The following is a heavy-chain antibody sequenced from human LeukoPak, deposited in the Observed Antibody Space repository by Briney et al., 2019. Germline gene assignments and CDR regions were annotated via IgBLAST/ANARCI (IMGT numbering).Heavy chain of an antibody. D-gene: IGHD3-10*01. Sequence: GGSLRLSCAASGFTFSSYEMNWVRQAPGKGLEWVSYISSSGSTIYYADSVKGRFTISRDNAKNSLYLQMNSLRAEDTAVYYCAREGHYYGSGSYYANDAFDIWGQGTMVTVSS. CDR1: GFTFSSYE. CDR3: AREGHYYGSGSYYANDAFDI. V-gene: IGHV3-48*03. J-gene: IGHJ3*02. CDR2: ISSSGSTI.